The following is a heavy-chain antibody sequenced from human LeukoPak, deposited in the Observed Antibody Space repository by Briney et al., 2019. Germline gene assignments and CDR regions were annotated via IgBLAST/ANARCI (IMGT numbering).Heavy chain of an antibody. CDR2: IKPNSAAT. V-gene: IGHV1-2*02. CDR1: GYTFTDYY. Sequence: GASVKVSCKASGYTFTDYYMHWVRQAPGQGLEWMGWIKPNSAATSYAQEFQGRVTTTRDTSISTAYMELSNLRSDDTAVYYCARGSALTGDLKRPFDPWGQGALVTVSS. J-gene: IGHJ5*02. D-gene: IGHD7-27*01. CDR3: ARGSALTGDLKRPFDP.